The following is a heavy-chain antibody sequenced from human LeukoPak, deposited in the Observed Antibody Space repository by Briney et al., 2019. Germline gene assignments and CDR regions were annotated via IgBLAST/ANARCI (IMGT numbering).Heavy chain of an antibody. J-gene: IGHJ6*03. V-gene: IGHV3-74*01. Sequence: GGSLRLSCAASGFTFSSYWMHWVRQAPGKGLVWVSRINTDGSSTSYADSVKGRFTISRDHAKNTLYLQMNSLRAEDTAVYYCARGGYSYGSYYYMDVWGKGTTVTVSS. CDR3: ARGGYSYGSYYYMDV. CDR1: GFTFSSYW. D-gene: IGHD5-18*01. CDR2: INTDGSST.